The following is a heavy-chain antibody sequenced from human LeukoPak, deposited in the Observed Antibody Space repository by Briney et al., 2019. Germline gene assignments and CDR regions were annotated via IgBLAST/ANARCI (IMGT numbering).Heavy chain of an antibody. V-gene: IGHV1-69*13. CDR1: GGTFSSYA. CDR2: IIPIFGTA. CDR3: ARAVSAIAVAGTGRWFDP. D-gene: IGHD6-19*01. Sequence: GASVKVSCKASGGTFSSYAISWVRQAPGQGLEWMGGIIPIFGTANYAQKFQGRVTITADESTSTAYMELSSLRSEDTAVYYCARAVSAIAVAGTGRWFDPWGQGTLVTVSS. J-gene: IGHJ5*02.